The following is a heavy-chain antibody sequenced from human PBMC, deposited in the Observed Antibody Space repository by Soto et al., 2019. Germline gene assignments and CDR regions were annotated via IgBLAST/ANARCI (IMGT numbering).Heavy chain of an antibody. Sequence: GESLKISCKGSGYSFTSYWIGWVRQMPGKGLEWMGIIYPGDSDTRYSPSFQGQVTISADKSISTAYLQWSSLKASDTAMYYCARLRVAGTRYDAFDIWGQWTMVTVSS. CDR2: IYPGDSDT. CDR3: ARLRVAGTRYDAFDI. V-gene: IGHV5-51*01. J-gene: IGHJ3*02. CDR1: GYSFTSYW. D-gene: IGHD6-19*01.